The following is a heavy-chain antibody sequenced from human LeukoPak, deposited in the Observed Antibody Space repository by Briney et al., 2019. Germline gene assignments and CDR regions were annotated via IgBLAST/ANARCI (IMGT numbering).Heavy chain of an antibody. CDR3: ARGYRTMAV. CDR2: VSSSSTYT. CDR1: GFTFSDYD. V-gene: IGHV3-11*03. D-gene: IGHD2-2*01. Sequence: GGSLRLSCAASGFTFSDYDMRWIRQAPGKGLEWVSYVSSSSTYTNYADSVKGRFTTSRDNAKNSLYLQMNSLRVEDTAVYYCARGYRTMAVWGQGTLVTVSS. J-gene: IGHJ4*02.